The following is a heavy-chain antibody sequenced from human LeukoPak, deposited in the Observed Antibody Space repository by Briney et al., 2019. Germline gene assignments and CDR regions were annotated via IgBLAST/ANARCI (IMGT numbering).Heavy chain of an antibody. CDR3: ARLRGGSYFDY. Sequence: GGSLRLSCAASGFTFINYNMNWVRQAPGKGLEWVSSISSSSVYKYYADSVKGRFTISRDNAKNSLYLQMNSLRAEDTAVYYCARLRGGSYFDYWGQGTLVTVSS. D-gene: IGHD3-10*01. J-gene: IGHJ4*02. CDR2: ISSSSVYK. CDR1: GFTFINYN. V-gene: IGHV3-21*04.